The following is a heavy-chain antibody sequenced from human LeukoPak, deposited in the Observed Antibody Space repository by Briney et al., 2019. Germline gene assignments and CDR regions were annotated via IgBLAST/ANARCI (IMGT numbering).Heavy chain of an antibody. Sequence: PGGSLRLSCAASGFTFSSHAMSGVRQAPGKGLEWVSGISGSDGNTYYAHSVKGRFIISRDNPNKTLFLQMNSLRAEETAIYYCAKNCGGNTDFVYHFDYWGQGTLVTDSS. CDR2: ISGSDGNT. V-gene: IGHV3-23*01. CDR3: AKNCGGNTDFVYHFDY. D-gene: IGHD4-23*01. J-gene: IGHJ4*02. CDR1: GFTFSSHA.